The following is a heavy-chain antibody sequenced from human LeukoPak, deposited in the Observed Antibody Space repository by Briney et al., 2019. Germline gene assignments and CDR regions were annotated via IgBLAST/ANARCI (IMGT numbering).Heavy chain of an antibody. CDR3: AELGITMIGGV. Sequence: GGSLRLSCAASGFTFSSYIMNWVRQAPGKGLEWFSYISSSGSTIYYADSVKGRFTISRDNAKNSLYLQMNSLRAEDTAVYYCAELGITMIGGVWGKGTTVTISS. CDR1: GFTFSSYI. D-gene: IGHD3-10*02. V-gene: IGHV3-48*04. CDR2: ISSSGSTI. J-gene: IGHJ6*04.